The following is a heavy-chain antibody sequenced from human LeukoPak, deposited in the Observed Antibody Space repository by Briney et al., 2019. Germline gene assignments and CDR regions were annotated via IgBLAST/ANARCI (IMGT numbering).Heavy chain of an antibody. CDR1: GYSISSGYY. V-gene: IGHV4-38-2*02. Sequence: SETLSLTCTVSGYSISSGYYWGWIRQPPGKGLEWIGSIYHSGSTYYNPSLKSRVTISVDTSKNQFSLKLSSVTAADTAVYYCARGHSSSWYNDYWGQGTLVTVSS. CDR3: ARGHSSSWYNDY. CDR2: IYHSGST. D-gene: IGHD6-13*01. J-gene: IGHJ4*02.